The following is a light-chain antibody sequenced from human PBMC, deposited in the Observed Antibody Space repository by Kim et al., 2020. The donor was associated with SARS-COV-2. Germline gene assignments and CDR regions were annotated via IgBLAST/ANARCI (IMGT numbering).Light chain of an antibody. CDR2: DTS. J-gene: IGKJ4*01. CDR1: QTVSSY. V-gene: IGKV3-11*01. CDR3: QQRISWPLT. Sequence: DIVFPPSPATLSLSPGERATLSCRASQTVSSYLAWYQQKPGQAPRLLIYDTSNRATGIPARFSGSGSGTDFTLTISSLEPEDFAIYYCQQRISWPLTFGGGTKVEIK.